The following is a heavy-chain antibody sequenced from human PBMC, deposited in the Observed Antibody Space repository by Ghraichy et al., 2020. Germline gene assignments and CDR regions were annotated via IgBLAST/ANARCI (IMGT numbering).Heavy chain of an antibody. CDR1: GYTFTGYY. CDR3: ARDPRITIFGVVIDAFDI. CDR2: INPNSGGT. D-gene: IGHD3-3*01. Sequence: ASVKVSCKASGYTFTGYYMHWVRQAPGQGLEWMGWINPNSGGTNYAQKFQGRVTMTRDTSISTAYMELSRLRSDDTAVYYCARDPRITIFGVVIDAFDIWGQGTMVTVSS. J-gene: IGHJ3*02. V-gene: IGHV1-2*02.